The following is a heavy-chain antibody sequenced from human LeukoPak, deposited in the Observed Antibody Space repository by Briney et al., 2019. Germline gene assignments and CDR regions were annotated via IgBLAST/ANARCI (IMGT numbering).Heavy chain of an antibody. D-gene: IGHD2-15*01. CDR3: AKGILGYCSGGSCYY. CDR1: GCTFSSYA. Sequence: PGGSLRLSCAASGCTFSSYAMSWVRQAPGKGLEWVSAISGSGGSTYYADSVKGRFTISRDNSKNTLYLQMNSLRAEDTAVYYCAKGILGYCSGGSCYYWGQGTMVTVSS. V-gene: IGHV3-23*01. CDR2: ISGSGGST. J-gene: IGHJ4*02.